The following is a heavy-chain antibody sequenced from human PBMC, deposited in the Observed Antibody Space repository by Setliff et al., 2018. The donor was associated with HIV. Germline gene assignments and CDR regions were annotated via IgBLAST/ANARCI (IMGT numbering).Heavy chain of an antibody. Sequence: GGSLRLSCAASGFTFISYAMHWVRQAPGKGLEWVAVISYDVNHKYYADSVKGRFIISRDNSKNTLYLQMNSLRAEDTAVYYCAMIPYYYYYAMDVWGQGTTVTVSS. J-gene: IGHJ6*02. CDR2: ISYDVNHK. V-gene: IGHV3-30*04. D-gene: IGHD2-2*02. CDR3: AMIPYYYYYAMDV. CDR1: GFTFISYA.